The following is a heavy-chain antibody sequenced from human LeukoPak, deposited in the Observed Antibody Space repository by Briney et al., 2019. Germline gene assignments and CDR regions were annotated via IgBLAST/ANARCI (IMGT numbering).Heavy chain of an antibody. CDR1: GYSISSGYY. D-gene: IGHD5-24*01. CDR2: IYHSGST. J-gene: IGHJ6*02. Sequence: SETLSLTCTVSGYSISSGYYWGWIRQPPGKGLEWIGSIYHSGSTYYNPSLKSRVTISLDTSKNRFSLKLSSVTAADTAVYYCASRDGYGRYYYYGMDVWGQGTTVTVSS. V-gene: IGHV4-38-2*02. CDR3: ASRDGYGRYYYYGMDV.